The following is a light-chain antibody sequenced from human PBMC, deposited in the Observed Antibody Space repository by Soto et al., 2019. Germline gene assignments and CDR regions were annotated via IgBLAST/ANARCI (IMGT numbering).Light chain of an antibody. CDR2: DNN. V-gene: IGLV1-51*01. CDR3: GTWDSSLSAGV. J-gene: IGLJ3*02. Sequence: QAVVTQPPSVSAAPGQKVTISCSGSSSNIGNNPVCWYQQLPGTAPKLLIYDNNKRPSGIPDRFSGSRSGTSATLGITGLQTGDEADYYCGTWDSSLSAGVFGGGTKLTVL. CDR1: SSNIGNNP.